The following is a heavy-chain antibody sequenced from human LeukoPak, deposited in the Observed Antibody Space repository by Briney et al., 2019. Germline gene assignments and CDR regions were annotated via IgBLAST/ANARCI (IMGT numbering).Heavy chain of an antibody. V-gene: IGHV3-30*18. Sequence: GGSLRLSCVASGFTFSSYGMHWVRQAPGKGLEWVAVISYDGSNKYYADSVKGRFTISRDNSKNTLYLQMNSLRAEDTVVYYCAKDGRFGELSLDYWGQGTLVTVPS. J-gene: IGHJ4*02. D-gene: IGHD3-10*01. CDR2: ISYDGSNK. CDR3: AKDGRFGELSLDY. CDR1: GFTFSSYG.